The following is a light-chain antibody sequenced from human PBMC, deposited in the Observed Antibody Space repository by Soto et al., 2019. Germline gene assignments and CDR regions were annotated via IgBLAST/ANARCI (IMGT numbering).Light chain of an antibody. CDR1: RVFATN. CDR3: QQRSNWPPT. CDR2: DAS. Sequence: EIWLPQSPAPRFWSPGEGPPSSSRPVRVFATNLAWYQKKPGQAPSLLILDASNRATGIPASFSGSGSGTDFTLTISSLEPEDFAVYYCQQRSNWPPTFGQGTKLEIK. V-gene: IGKV3-11*01. J-gene: IGKJ2*01.